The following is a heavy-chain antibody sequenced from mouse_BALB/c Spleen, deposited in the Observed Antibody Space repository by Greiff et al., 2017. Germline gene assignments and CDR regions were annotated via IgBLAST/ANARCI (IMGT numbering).Heavy chain of an antibody. J-gene: IGHJ3*01. D-gene: IGHD1-1*01. CDR3: ARDNYYCSSPAY. CDR2: IRNKADGYTT. Sequence: EVQLMESGGGLVKPGGSLRLSCATSGFTFTDYYMSWVRQPPGKALEWLGFIRNKADGYTTEYSASVKGRFTISRDNSQSILYLQMNTLLAEDSATYYCARDNYYCSSPAYWGQGTLVTVSA. V-gene: IGHV7-3*02. CDR1: GFTFTDYY.